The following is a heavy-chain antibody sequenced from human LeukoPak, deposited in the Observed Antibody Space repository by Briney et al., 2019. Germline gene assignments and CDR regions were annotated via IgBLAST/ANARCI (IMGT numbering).Heavy chain of an antibody. J-gene: IGHJ4*02. CDR3: ASRAFTTVTTFDY. V-gene: IGHV1-69*04. CDR2: IIPILGIA. Sequence: SVKVSCTASGGTVSSYAISWVRQAPGQGLEWMGRIIPILGIANYAQKFQGRVTITADKSTSTAYMELSSLRSEDTAVYYCASRAFTTVTTFDYWGQGTLVTVSS. CDR1: GGTVSSYA. D-gene: IGHD4-17*01.